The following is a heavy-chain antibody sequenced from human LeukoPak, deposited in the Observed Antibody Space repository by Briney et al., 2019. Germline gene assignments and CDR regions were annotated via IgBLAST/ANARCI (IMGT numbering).Heavy chain of an antibody. CDR2: ISSSNSYI. V-gene: IGHV3-21*01. D-gene: IGHD1-7*01. Sequence: GGSLRLSSAASGFTFSTYSMNWVRQAPGKGLEWVSSISSSNSYIYYADSMKGRLTISRDNAKNALYLQMNSLRAEDTAVYYCARGGLELDYWGQGTLVTVSS. CDR3: ARGGLELDY. J-gene: IGHJ4*02. CDR1: GFTFSTYS.